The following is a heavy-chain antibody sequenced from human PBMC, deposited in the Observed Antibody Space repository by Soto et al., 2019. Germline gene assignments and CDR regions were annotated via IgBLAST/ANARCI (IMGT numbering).Heavy chain of an antibody. CDR2: ISSSSTI. V-gene: IGHV3-48*02. Sequence: PGGSLRLPCAASGFTFSSYSMNWVRQAPGKGLEWVSYISSSSTIYYADFVKGRFTISRDNAKNSLYLQMNSLRDEDTAVYYCARERGSGYSSSYFDYWGQGTLVTVSS. D-gene: IGHD6-13*01. CDR1: GFTFSSYS. J-gene: IGHJ4*02. CDR3: ARERGSGYSSSYFDY.